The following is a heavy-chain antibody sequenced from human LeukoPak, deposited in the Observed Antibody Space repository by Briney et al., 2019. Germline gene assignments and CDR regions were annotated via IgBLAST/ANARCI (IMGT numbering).Heavy chain of an antibody. Sequence: PGGSLRLSCAVSGFTITTYNMNWVRQAPGKGLEWVSVISSSGSYINYADSVKGRFTISKDNVKNSLYLQMNSLRVEDTAVYYCARESTTVTPFFVLWGQGTLVTVSS. V-gene: IGHV3-21*01. J-gene: IGHJ1*01. CDR2: ISSSGSYI. D-gene: IGHD4-17*01. CDR1: GFTITTYN. CDR3: ARESTTVTPFFVL.